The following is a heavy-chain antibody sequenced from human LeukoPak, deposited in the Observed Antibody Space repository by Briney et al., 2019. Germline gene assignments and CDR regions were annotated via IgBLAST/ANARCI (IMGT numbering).Heavy chain of an antibody. J-gene: IGHJ6*03. CDR3: AKDSTDQLLSYYYYYYMDV. CDR2: IRYDGSNK. V-gene: IGHV3-30*02. Sequence: GGSLRLSCATSGFTFSSYGMHWVRQAPGKGLEWVAFIRYDGSNKYYADSVKGRFTISRDNSKNTLYLQMNSLRAEDTAVYYCAKDSTDQLLSYYYYYYMDVWGKGTTVTVSS. CDR1: GFTFSSYG. D-gene: IGHD2-2*01.